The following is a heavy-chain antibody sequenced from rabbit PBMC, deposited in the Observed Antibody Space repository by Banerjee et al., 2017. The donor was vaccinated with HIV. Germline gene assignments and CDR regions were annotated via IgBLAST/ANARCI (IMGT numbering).Heavy chain of an antibody. CDR1: GIDFSSYY. CDR3: ARATATSTYGNYGMDL. Sequence: QSLEESGGDLVKPGGTLTLTCTASGIDFSSYYICWVRQAPGKGLEWIACTHIRSGDTYYASWAKGRFTVSKTSSTTVTLQMTSLTAADTATYFCARATATSTYGNYGMDLWGPGTLVTVS. V-gene: IGHV1S40*01. D-gene: IGHD1-1*01. CDR2: THIRSGDT. J-gene: IGHJ6*01.